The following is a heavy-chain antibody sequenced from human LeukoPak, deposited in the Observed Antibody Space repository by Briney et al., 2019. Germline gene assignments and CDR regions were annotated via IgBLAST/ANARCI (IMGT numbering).Heavy chain of an antibody. Sequence: GGSLRLSCAASGFTFSSYSMNWVRQAPGKGLEWVSYISSSSSTIYYADSVKGRFTISRDNAKNSLYLQMNSLRAEDTAVYYCARSKIAAEDYYCYMDVWGKGTTVTVSS. CDR1: GFTFSSYS. CDR3: ARSKIAAEDYYCYMDV. CDR2: ISSSSSTI. D-gene: IGHD6-13*01. V-gene: IGHV3-48*01. J-gene: IGHJ6*03.